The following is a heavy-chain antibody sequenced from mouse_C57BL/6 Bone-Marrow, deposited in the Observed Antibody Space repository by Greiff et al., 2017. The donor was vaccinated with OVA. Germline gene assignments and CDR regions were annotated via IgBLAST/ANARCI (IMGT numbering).Heavy chain of an antibody. CDR1: GFTFSDFY. D-gene: IGHD1-1*01. CDR3: ARPLIYYYDYWYFDV. CDR2: SRNKANDYTT. V-gene: IGHV7-1*01. Sequence: EVQRVESGGGLVQSGRSLILSCATSGFTFSDFYMEWVRQAPGKGLEWIAASRNKANDYTTEYSASVKGRFIVSRDTSQSILYLQMNALRAEDTAIYYCARPLIYYYDYWYFDVWGTGTTVTVSS. J-gene: IGHJ1*03.